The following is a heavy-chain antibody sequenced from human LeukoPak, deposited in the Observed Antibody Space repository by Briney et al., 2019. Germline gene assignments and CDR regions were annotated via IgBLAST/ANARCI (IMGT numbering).Heavy chain of an antibody. CDR2: TSSDLNVK. J-gene: IGHJ4*02. V-gene: IGHV3-30-3*01. CDR1: GFTFRNYV. CDR3: AREGYYGWGSPPSLYFDY. D-gene: IGHD3-10*01. Sequence: GGSLGLSCAASGFTFRNYVIHWVRQAPGKGLEWVAVTSSDLNVKLYADSVKGRFTISRDNSRSTLYLQMNSLRPEDTAIYYCAREGYYGWGSPPSLYFDYWGQG.